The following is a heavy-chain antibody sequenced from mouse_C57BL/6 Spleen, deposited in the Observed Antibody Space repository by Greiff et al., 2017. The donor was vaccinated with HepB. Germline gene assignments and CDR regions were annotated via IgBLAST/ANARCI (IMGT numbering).Heavy chain of an antibody. D-gene: IGHD2-5*01. CDR3: AREAYSNYVE. V-gene: IGHV1-26*01. J-gene: IGHJ3*02. CDR1: GYTFTDYY. Sequence: VQLQQSGPELVKPGASVKISCKASGYTFTDYYMNWVKQSHGKSLEWIGDINPNNGGTSYNQKFKGKATLTVDKSSSTAYMELRSLTSEDSAVYYCAREAYSNYVEWGQGTLVTVSA. CDR2: INPNNGGT.